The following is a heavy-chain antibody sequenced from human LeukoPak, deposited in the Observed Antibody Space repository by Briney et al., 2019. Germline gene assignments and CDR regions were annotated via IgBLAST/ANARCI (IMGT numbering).Heavy chain of an antibody. D-gene: IGHD6-19*01. CDR3: ARGSLGQWLSFMHYYYYMDV. Sequence: PSETLSLTCTVSGGSISSSSYYWGWIRQPPGKGLEWIGSIYYSGSTYYNPSLKSRVTISVDTSKNQFSLKLSSVTAADTAVYYCARGSLGQWLSFMHYYYYMDVWGKGTTVTVSS. J-gene: IGHJ6*03. V-gene: IGHV4-39*07. CDR2: IYYSGST. CDR1: GGSISSSSYY.